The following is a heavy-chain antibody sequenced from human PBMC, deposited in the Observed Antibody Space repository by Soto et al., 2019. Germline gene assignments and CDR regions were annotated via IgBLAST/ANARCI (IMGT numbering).Heavy chain of an antibody. CDR3: AKVPDSHYYDSSGYYHDAFDI. J-gene: IGHJ3*02. V-gene: IGHV3-23*01. CDR1: GFTFSSYA. D-gene: IGHD3-22*01. Sequence: EVQLLESGGGLVQPGGSLRLSCAASGFTFSSYAMSWVRQAPGKGLEWVSAISGSGGSTYYADSVKGRFTISRDNSKNTLYLQMNSLRAEDTAVYYCAKVPDSHYYDSSGYYHDAFDIWGQGTMVTVSS. CDR2: ISGSGGST.